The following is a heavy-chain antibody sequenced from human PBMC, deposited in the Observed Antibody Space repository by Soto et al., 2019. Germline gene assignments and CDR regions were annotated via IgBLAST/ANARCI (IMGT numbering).Heavy chain of an antibody. CDR1: GFTFSSYA. J-gene: IGHJ6*03. Sequence: GGSLRLSCAASGFTFSSYAMSWVRQAPGKGLEWVSAISGSGGSTYYADSVKGRFTISRDNSKNTLYLQMNSLRAEDTAVYYCAKAGVDFWSGYYPSYYYYMDVWGKGTTVTVSS. CDR2: ISGSGGST. D-gene: IGHD3-3*01. V-gene: IGHV3-23*01. CDR3: AKAGVDFWSGYYPSYYYYMDV.